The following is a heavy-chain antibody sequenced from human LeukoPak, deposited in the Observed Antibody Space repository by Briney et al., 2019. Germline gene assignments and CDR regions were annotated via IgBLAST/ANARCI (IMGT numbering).Heavy chain of an antibody. CDR2: ISAYNGNT. CDR3: ARVRARTNYDILTGYYDY. Sequence: ASVKVSCKASGYTFTSCGISWVRQAPGQGLEWMGWISAYNGNTNYAQKLQGRVTMTTDTSTSTAHMELRSLRSDDTAVYYCARVRARTNYDILTGYYDYWGQGTLVTVSS. V-gene: IGHV1-18*01. D-gene: IGHD3-9*01. J-gene: IGHJ4*02. CDR1: GYTFTSCG.